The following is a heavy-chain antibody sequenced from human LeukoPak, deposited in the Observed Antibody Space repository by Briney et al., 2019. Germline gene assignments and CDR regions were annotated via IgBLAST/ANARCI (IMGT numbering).Heavy chain of an antibody. Sequence: PSETLSLTCAVYGGSFSGYYWSWIRQPPGKGLEWIGEINHSGSTNYNPSLESRVTISVDTSKNQFSLKLSSVTAADTAVYYCARGPGYCSSTSCYKGWFDPWGQGTLVTVSS. CDR1: GGSFSGYY. CDR3: ARGPGYCSSTSCYKGWFDP. CDR2: INHSGST. J-gene: IGHJ5*02. D-gene: IGHD2-2*02. V-gene: IGHV4-34*01.